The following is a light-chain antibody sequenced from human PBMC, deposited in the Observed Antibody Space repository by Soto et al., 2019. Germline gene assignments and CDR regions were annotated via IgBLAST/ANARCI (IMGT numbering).Light chain of an antibody. CDR2: DTT. V-gene: IGLV7-46*01. Sequence: QAVVTQEPSLTVSPGGTVTLTCGSSTGAVTNGHYPYWFQQKPGQAPRTLIYDTTNRHSWTPARSSGSLLGGKAALTLSGAQPEDEAEYYCLLSYNGPYVFGTGTKLTVL. CDR1: TGAVTNGHY. CDR3: LLSYNGPYV. J-gene: IGLJ1*01.